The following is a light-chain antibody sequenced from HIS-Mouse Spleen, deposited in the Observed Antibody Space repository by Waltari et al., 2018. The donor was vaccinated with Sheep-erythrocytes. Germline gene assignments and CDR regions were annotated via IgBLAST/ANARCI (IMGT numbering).Light chain of an antibody. V-gene: IGLV2-23*01. Sequence: QSALTQPASVSGSPGQSLTISGTGTSRYVGSYNLAFWYQQHPGKAPKLMIYEGSKRPSGVSNRFSGSKSGNTASLTISGLQAEDEADYYCCSYAGSSTPWVFGGGTKLTVL. CDR3: CSYAGSSTPWV. J-gene: IGLJ3*02. CDR2: EGS. CDR1: SRYVGSYNL.